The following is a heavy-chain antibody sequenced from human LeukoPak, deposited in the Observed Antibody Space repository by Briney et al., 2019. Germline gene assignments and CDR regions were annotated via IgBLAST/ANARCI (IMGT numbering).Heavy chain of an antibody. Sequence: GGSLRLSCTASGFAVSSNYINWVRQAPGKGLEWVPVIHTGGNTYYADSVKGRFTISRDNSKNTVYLQMNSLRAEDTALYYCARERDGYCGGDCYYYYGMDVWGQGTTVTVS. CDR2: IHTGGNT. CDR3: ARERDGYCGGDCYYYYGMDV. D-gene: IGHD2-21*02. J-gene: IGHJ6*02. V-gene: IGHV3-66*01. CDR1: GFAVSSNY.